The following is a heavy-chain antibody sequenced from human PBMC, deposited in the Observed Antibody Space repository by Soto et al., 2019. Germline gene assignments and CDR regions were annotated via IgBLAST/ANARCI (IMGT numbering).Heavy chain of an antibody. CDR2: ISANNGNT. Sequence: QVQLVQSGAEVKKPGASVKVSCKASGYTFTSYGINWVRQAPGQGVEWMGWISANNGNTHYAQKLQGRVTMTTGTSTSTAYMELRSLRSDDTAVYYCARVQSGYEFAYWGQGTLVTVSS. V-gene: IGHV1-18*01. D-gene: IGHD5-12*01. CDR1: GYTFTSYG. CDR3: ARVQSGYEFAY. J-gene: IGHJ4*02.